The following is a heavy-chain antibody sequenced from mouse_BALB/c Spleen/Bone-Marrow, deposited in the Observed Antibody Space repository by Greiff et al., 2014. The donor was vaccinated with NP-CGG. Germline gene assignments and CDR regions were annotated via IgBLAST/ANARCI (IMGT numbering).Heavy chain of an antibody. V-gene: IGHV5-17*02. CDR1: GFTFSSFG. CDR2: ISSGSSTI. D-gene: IGHD3-3*01. Sequence: DVMLVESGGGLVQPGGSRKLSCAASGFTFSSFGMHWVRQAPEKGLEWVAYISSGSSTIYYADTMKGRFTISRDNPKNTLFLQMTSLRSEDTAMYYCARSGTLGAMDYWGQGTSGTVAS. J-gene: IGHJ4*01. CDR3: ARSGTLGAMDY.